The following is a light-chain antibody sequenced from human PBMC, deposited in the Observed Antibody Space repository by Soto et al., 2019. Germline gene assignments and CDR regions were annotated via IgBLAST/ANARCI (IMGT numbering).Light chain of an antibody. CDR3: QVWDSSSDSYV. CDR1: NIGSTS. CDR2: YDS. Sequence: SYELTQPPSVSVAPGKTARITCGGNNIGSTSVHWYQQKPGHAPVLVIYYDSDRPSGIPERFSGSNSGNTATLTISRVEAGDAADYYCQVWDSSSDSYVFGTGTKLTVL. V-gene: IGLV3-21*04. J-gene: IGLJ1*01.